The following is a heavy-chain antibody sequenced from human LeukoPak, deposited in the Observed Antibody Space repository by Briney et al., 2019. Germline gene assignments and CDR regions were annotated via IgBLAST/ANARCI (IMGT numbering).Heavy chain of an antibody. CDR2: ISTSGSII. CDR3: AREYGGRGPPGY. J-gene: IGHJ4*02. Sequence: GGSLRLSCAASGFTFSDYEMNWVRQAPGKGLEWILHISTSGSIIHYADSVKGRFTISRDNAKNSLYLQMNSLRAEDTAVFYCAREYGGRGPPGYWGQGTLVTVSS. D-gene: IGHD4-23*01. V-gene: IGHV3-48*03. CDR1: GFTFSDYE.